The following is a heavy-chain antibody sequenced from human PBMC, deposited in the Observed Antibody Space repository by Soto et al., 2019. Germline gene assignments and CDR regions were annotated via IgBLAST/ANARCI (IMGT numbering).Heavy chain of an antibody. CDR2: IYHSGST. V-gene: IGHV4-39*07. CDR1: GGSISSSSYY. D-gene: IGHD6-13*01. CDR3: ARIWQQLVHDY. J-gene: IGHJ4*02. Sequence: SETLSLTCTVSGGSISSSSYYWGWIRQPPGKGLEWIGEIYHSGSTNYNPSLKSRVTISVDKSKNQFSLKLSSVTAADTAVYYCARIWQQLVHDYWGQGTLVTVSS.